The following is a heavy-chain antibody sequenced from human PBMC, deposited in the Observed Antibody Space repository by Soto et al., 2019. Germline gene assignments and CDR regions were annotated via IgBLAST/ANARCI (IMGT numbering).Heavy chain of an antibody. V-gene: IGHV3-74*01. CDR3: ASYQLLDYYYYGMDV. J-gene: IGHJ6*02. Sequence: GGSLRLSCAASGFTFSSYWMHWVRQAPGKGLVWVSRINSDGSSTSYADSVKGRFTISRDNAKNTLYLQMNSLRAEDTAVYYCASYQLLDYYYYGMDVWGQGTTVTVSS. CDR1: GFTFSSYW. D-gene: IGHD2-2*01. CDR2: INSDGSST.